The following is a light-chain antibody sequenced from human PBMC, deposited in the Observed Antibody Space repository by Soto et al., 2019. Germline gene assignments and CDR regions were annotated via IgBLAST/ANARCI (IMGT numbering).Light chain of an antibody. CDR2: AAS. J-gene: IGKJ1*01. V-gene: IGKV1-39*01. Sequence: DIQMTQSPSSLSASVADRVTIPCRASQSIRRSLNWYQQKPGKAPNLLIYAASSLETGVPSRFTGSGSGTDFTLTISNLQPEDFAVYYCQQTYSSPRTFGQGTKVEIK. CDR3: QQTYSSPRT. CDR1: QSIRRS.